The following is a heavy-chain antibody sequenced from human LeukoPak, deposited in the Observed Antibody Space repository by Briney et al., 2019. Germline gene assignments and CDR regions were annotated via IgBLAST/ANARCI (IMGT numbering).Heavy chain of an antibody. CDR2: ISASGGST. CDR3: AKDPYSSSSLGYSSGWYFGY. D-gene: IGHD6-19*01. J-gene: IGHJ4*02. V-gene: IGHV3-23*01. Sequence: GGSLRLSCAASGFTFSSSAMSWVRQVPGKGLEWVSGISASGGSTSYADSVRGRFTISRDNSKNTLYLQMNSLRAEDTAVYYCAKDPYSSSSLGYSSGWYFGYWGQGTLVTVSS. CDR1: GFTFSSSA.